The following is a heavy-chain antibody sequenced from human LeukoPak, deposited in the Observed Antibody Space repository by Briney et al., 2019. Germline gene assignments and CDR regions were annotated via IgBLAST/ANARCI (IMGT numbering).Heavy chain of an antibody. Sequence: GRSLRLSCAASGFTFSSYAMHWVRQAPGKGLEWVAVISYDGSNKYYADSVKGRFTISRDNSKNTLYLQMNSLRAEDTAVYYCARDSSSRGYSYGELDYWGQGTLVTVSS. CDR3: ARDSSSRGYSYGELDY. V-gene: IGHV3-30*04. CDR2: ISYDGSNK. D-gene: IGHD5-18*01. J-gene: IGHJ4*02. CDR1: GFTFSSYA.